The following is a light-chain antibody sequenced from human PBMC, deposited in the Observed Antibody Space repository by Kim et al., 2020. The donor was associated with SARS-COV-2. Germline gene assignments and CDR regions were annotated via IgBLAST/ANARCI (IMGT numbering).Light chain of an antibody. Sequence: SLSPGERATLSCRASQSVSSSYLAWYQQKPGQAPRLLIYGASSRATGIPDRFSGSGSGTDFTLTISRLEPEDFAVYYCQQYAGRTFGQGTKVDIK. CDR1: QSVSSSY. V-gene: IGKV3-20*01. CDR2: GAS. CDR3: QQYAGRT. J-gene: IGKJ1*01.